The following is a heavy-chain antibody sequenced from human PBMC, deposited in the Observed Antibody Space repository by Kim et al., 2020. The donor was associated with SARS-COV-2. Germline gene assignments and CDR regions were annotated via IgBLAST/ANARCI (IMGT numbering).Heavy chain of an antibody. V-gene: IGHV3-7*04. Sequence: DSMNGRFTISGDNAKNSLYLRMNSLRTEDTAVYNCGREIAGTVTDYGMDVWGQGTTVTVSS. J-gene: IGHJ6*02. CDR3: GREIAGTVTDYGMDV. D-gene: IGHD4-17*01.